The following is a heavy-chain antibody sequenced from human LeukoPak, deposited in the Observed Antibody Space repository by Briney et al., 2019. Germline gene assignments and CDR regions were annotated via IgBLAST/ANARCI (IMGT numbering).Heavy chain of an antibody. CDR3: VKEVTGYGYFDY. CDR2: LNGGRT. J-gene: IGHJ4*02. D-gene: IGHD2-2*03. CDR1: GFTFSNYA. V-gene: IGHV3-23*01. Sequence: PGGSLRLSCVASGFTFSNYAMSWVRQAPGKGLEWIAALNGGRTFFQDSVRGRFTISRDNSKNTLYLQLNSLGGDDTAVYCVKEVTGYGYFDYWGRGTLVTVSS.